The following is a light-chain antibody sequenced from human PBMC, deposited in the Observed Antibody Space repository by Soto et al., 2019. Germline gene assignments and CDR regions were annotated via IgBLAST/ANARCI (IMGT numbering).Light chain of an antibody. CDR1: SSDVGGYNY. CDR3: SSYTSSSTPYVV. V-gene: IGLV2-14*01. J-gene: IGLJ2*01. CDR2: DVS. Sequence: QSALTQPASVSGSPGQWITISCTGTSSDVGGYNYVSWYQQHPGKAPKLMIYDVSNRPSGVSNRFSGSKSGNTASLTISALQAEDEADYYCSSYTSSSTPYVVFGGGTKLTVL.